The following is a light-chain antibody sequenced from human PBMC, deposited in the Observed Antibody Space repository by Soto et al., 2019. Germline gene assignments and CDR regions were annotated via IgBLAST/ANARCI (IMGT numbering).Light chain of an antibody. CDR2: DSS. J-gene: IGKJ5*01. Sequence: DVQLTQSPSFMSLSAGERVTITCRASQSISSWLAWYQQKPGRAPKLLIYDSSSLESGVPSRFSGSGSGTEFRLTISTMQPDDFATYYCQQYDSFSVTFGQGTRLEN. CDR3: QQYDSFSVT. V-gene: IGKV1-5*01. CDR1: QSISSW.